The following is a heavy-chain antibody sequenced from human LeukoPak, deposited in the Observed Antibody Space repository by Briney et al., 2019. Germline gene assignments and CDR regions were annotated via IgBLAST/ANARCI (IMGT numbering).Heavy chain of an antibody. J-gene: IGHJ5*02. CDR3: EKETTTVTDWFDP. Sequence: GGSLRLSCAASGFTFSSYGMHWVRQAPGKGLEWVAVISYDGSNKYYADSVKGRFTISRDNSKNTLYLQMNSLRAEDTAVYYCEKETTTVTDWFDPWGQGTLVTVSS. D-gene: IGHD4-17*01. CDR2: ISYDGSNK. V-gene: IGHV3-30*18. CDR1: GFTFSSYG.